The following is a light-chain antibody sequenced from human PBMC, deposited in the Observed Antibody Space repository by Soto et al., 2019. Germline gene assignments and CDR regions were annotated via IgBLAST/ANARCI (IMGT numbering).Light chain of an antibody. J-gene: IGLJ2*01. Sequence: QSALTQPASVSGSPGQSITISCTGTSSDVGGYNYVSWYQQHPGKAPKLMIYDVSNRPSGVSNRFSGSKSGNTGPLTMSGVQAEDQGYYYCSSYTSSSTPGVVFGGGTKVTVL. CDR3: SSYTSSSTPGVV. CDR2: DVS. CDR1: SSDVGGYNY. V-gene: IGLV2-14*01.